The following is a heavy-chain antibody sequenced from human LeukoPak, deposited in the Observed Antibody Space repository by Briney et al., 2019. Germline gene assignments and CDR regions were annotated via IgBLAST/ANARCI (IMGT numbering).Heavy chain of an antibody. CDR2: IIPIFGTA. J-gene: IGHJ6*03. CDR1: GGTFSSYA. D-gene: IGHD2-2*01. Sequence: ASVKVSCKASGGTFSSYAISWVRQAPGQGLEWMGGIIPIFGTANYAQKFQGRVTITADESTSTAYMELSSLRSEDTAVYYCASSTCFSLGYCSSTSWSPGHYYYYYMDVWGKGTTVTVSS. CDR3: ASSTCFSLGYCSSTSWSPGHYYYYYMDV. V-gene: IGHV1-69*13.